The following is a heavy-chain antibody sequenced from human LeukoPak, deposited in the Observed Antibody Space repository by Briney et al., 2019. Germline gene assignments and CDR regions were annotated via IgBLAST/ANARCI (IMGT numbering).Heavy chain of an antibody. V-gene: IGHV1-46*01. J-gene: IGHJ5*02. Sequence: ASVEVSCKASGYTFTSYYMHWVRQAPGQGLEWMGIINPSGGSTSYAQKFQGRVTMTRDMSTSTVYMELSSLRSEDTAVYYCARGLGIAAAGKGWFDPWGQGTLVIVSS. CDR1: GYTFTSYY. CDR3: ARGLGIAAAGKGWFDP. D-gene: IGHD6-13*01. CDR2: INPSGGST.